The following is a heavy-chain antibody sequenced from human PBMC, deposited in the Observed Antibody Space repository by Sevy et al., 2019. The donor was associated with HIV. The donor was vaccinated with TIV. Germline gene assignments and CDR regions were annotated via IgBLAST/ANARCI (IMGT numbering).Heavy chain of an antibody. CDR1: GFTFSNFG. CDR3: AKDLAGPGRRYFDY. D-gene: IGHD6-13*01. Sequence: GGSLRLSCTASGFTFSNFGMHWVRQVPGKGLEWVTFIRYDGSDKYYAASVKGRFTISRDDSKNTLYLPMDSLRAEDTAIYYGAKDLAGPGRRYFDYWGQGTMVTVSS. V-gene: IGHV3-30*02. CDR2: IRYDGSDK. J-gene: IGHJ4*02.